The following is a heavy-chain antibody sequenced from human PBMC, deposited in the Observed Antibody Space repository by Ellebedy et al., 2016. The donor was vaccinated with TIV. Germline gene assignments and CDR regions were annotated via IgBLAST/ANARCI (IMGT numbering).Heavy chain of an antibody. CDR2: ISDSGGNT. D-gene: IGHD6-13*01. V-gene: IGHV3-23*01. J-gene: IGHJ4*02. Sequence: GESLKISXAASGFPFSSYAMSWVRQPPGKGLEWVSSISDSGGNTYYADSVRGRFTFSRDNSKNTLYLQMNSLRAEDTAVYYCVKGWLGAGAGTDFDYWGRGTLVTVSS. CDR1: GFPFSSYA. CDR3: VKGWLGAGAGTDFDY.